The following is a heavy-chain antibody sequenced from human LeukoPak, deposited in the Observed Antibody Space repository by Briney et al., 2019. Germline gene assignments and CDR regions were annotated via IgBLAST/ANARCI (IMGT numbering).Heavy chain of an antibody. V-gene: IGHV1-2*02. D-gene: IGHD2-15*01. CDR1: GYTFTGYY. J-gene: IGHJ5*02. CDR3: ARDLLVVVAATPLDP. CDR2: INPNSGGT. Sequence: ASVKVSCKASGYTFTGYYMHWVRQAPGPGLEWMGWINPNSGGTNYAQKFQGRVTMTRDTSISTAYMELSRLRSDDTAVYYCARDLLVVVAATPLDPWGQGTLVTVSS.